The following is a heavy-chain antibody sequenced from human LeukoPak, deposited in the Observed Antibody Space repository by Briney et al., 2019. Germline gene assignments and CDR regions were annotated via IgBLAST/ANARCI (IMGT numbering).Heavy chain of an antibody. D-gene: IGHD3-3*01. CDR2: MNPNSGNT. CDR1: GYTFTSYD. Sequence: ASVKVSCKASGYTFTSYDINWVRQATGQGLEWMGWMNPNSGNTGYAQKFQGRVTMTRNTSISTAYMELSSLRSEDTAVYYCARKYYDFWSGYPSPRSYGMDVWGQGTTVAVSS. V-gene: IGHV1-8*01. J-gene: IGHJ6*02. CDR3: ARKYYDFWSGYPSPRSYGMDV.